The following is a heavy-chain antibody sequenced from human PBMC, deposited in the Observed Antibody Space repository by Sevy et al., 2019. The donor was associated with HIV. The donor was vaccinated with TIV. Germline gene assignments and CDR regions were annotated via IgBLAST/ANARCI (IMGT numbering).Heavy chain of an antibody. D-gene: IGHD3-16*01. CDR3: ACLGELDAFDI. Sequence: GGSLRLSCAASGFTFSDYYMSWIRQAPGKGLVWVSYISSSGSTIYYADSLKGRFTISRDNAKNSLYLQMNSLRAEDSAVYYCACLGELDAFDIWGQGTMVTVSS. V-gene: IGHV3-11*01. CDR1: GFTFSDYY. CDR2: ISSSGSTI. J-gene: IGHJ3*02.